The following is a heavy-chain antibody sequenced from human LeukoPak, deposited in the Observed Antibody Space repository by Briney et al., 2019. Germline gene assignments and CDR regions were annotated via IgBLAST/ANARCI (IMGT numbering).Heavy chain of an antibody. J-gene: IGHJ4*02. Sequence: SETLSLTCTVSGSMYNYYWSWIRQPPGKGLEWIGYIYYSGSTNYNPSLKSRVTISVDTSKNQFSLKLSSVTAADTAVYYCARLWFGELDGYYFDYWGQGTLVTVSS. D-gene: IGHD3-10*01. CDR3: ARLWFGELDGYYFDY. V-gene: IGHV4-59*01. CDR2: IYYSGST. CDR1: GSMYNYY.